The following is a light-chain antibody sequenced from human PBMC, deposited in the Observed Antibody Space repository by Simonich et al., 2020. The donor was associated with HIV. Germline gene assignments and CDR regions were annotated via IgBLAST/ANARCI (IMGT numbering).Light chain of an antibody. CDR1: SGSIASNY. Sequence: NFMMNQPHSVSESPGTTVTISCTRSSGSIASNYVQWYQQRPGSSPTTVIYDDNQRPSGVPDRFSGSIDSSSNSASLTISGLKTEDEADYYCQSYDSSIRVFGGGTKVTVL. CDR2: DDN. CDR3: QSYDSSIRV. V-gene: IGLV6-57*01. J-gene: IGLJ2*01.